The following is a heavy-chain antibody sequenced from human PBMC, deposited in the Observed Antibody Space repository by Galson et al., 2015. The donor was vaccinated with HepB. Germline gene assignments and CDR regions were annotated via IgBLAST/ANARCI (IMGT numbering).Heavy chain of an antibody. D-gene: IGHD1-26*01. J-gene: IGHJ3*02. CDR2: INPSGGST. V-gene: IGHV1-46*04. CDR1: GYTFTSYY. CDR3: ARDPGATRKGGAFDI. Sequence: SVKVSCKASGYTFTSYYMHWVRQAPGQGLEWMGIINPSGGSTSYAQKLQGRVTMTRDTSTSTVYMELSSLRSEDTAVYYCARDPGATRKGGAFDIWGQGTMVTVSS.